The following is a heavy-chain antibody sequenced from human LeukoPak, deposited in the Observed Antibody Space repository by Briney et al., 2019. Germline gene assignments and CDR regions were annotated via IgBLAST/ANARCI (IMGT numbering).Heavy chain of an antibody. J-gene: IGHJ6*04. V-gene: IGHV3-48*04. CDR3: AELGITMIGGV. Sequence: GGSLRLSCVASGFSFSNYGMHWVRQAPGKGLEWVSYISSSGSTIYYADSVKGRFTISRDNAKNSLYLQMNSLRAEDTAVYYCAELGITMIGGVWGKGTTVTISS. CDR2: ISSSGSTI. CDR1: GFSFSNYG. D-gene: IGHD3-10*02.